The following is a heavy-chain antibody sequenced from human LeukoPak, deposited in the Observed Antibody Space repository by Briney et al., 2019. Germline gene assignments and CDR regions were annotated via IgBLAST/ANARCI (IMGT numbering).Heavy chain of an antibody. Sequence: GGSLRLSCAASGFTFSSYSMNWVRQAPGKGLEWVSSISSSSSYIYYADSVKGRFTISRDNAKNSLYLQMNNLRAEDTAVYYCARASRDGYNGFDYWGQGTLVTVSS. V-gene: IGHV3-21*01. D-gene: IGHD5-24*01. J-gene: IGHJ4*02. CDR3: ARASRDGYNGFDY. CDR2: ISSSSSYI. CDR1: GFTFSSYS.